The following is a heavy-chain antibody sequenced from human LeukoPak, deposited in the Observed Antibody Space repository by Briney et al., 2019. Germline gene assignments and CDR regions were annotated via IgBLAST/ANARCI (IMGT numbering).Heavy chain of an antibody. V-gene: IGHV1-18*01. CDR2: ISAYNGNT. J-gene: IGHJ2*01. D-gene: IGHD6-13*01. CDR1: GYTFTSYG. CDR3: ARVMTSCWLIRYFDL. Sequence: ASVKVSCKASGYTFTSYGISWVRQAPGQGLEWMGWISAYNGNTNYAQKLQGRVTMTTDTSTSTAYMELRSLRSDDTAVYYCARVMTSCWLIRYFDLWGRGTLVTVSS.